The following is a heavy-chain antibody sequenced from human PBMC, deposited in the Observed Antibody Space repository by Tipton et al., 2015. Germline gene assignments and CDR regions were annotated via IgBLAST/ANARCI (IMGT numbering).Heavy chain of an antibody. CDR3: ARDDSALDS. Sequence: TLSLTCAVYGGPLRGYYWSWIRQPPGKGLEWIGEIYHDGGTDCNPSLKSRVTMSIDTSKNQFSLKLNSVTAADTAMYYCARDDSALDSWGQGTLVTVFS. D-gene: IGHD5-18*01. J-gene: IGHJ4*02. CDR1: GGPLRGYY. V-gene: IGHV4-34*01. CDR2: IYHDGGT.